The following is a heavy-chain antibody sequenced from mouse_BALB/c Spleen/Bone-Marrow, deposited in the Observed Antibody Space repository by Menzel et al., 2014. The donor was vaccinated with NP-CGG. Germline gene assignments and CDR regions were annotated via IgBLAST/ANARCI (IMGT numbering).Heavy chain of an antibody. CDR2: INPYNDGT. J-gene: IGHJ2*01. CDR1: GYTFTSYV. D-gene: IGHD2-14*01. Sequence: EVQLQQSGPELVKPGASVKMSCKASGYTFTSYVMHWVKQKPGQGLEWIGYINPYNDGTKYNEKFKGMATLTSERSSSTAYMELSSLTSEDSAVYHCAKGGNYRYDFDYWGQGTTLTVSS. V-gene: IGHV1-14*01. CDR3: AKGGNYRYDFDY.